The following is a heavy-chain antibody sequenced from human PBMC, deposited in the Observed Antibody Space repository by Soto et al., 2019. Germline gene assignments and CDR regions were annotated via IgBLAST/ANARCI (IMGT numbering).Heavy chain of an antibody. D-gene: IGHD1-26*01. CDR1: GYTFTSYG. CDR2: ISAYNGNT. Sequence: QVQLVESGAEVKKPGASVKVSCKASGYTFTSYGISWVRQAPGQGLEWMGWISAYNGNTNYAQKVQGRVTMTTDTSTSPADMELSGLRADDTALYYYARAVVGATEWFDPLGQGTLVTVSS. J-gene: IGHJ5*02. CDR3: ARAVVGATEWFDP. V-gene: IGHV1-18*01.